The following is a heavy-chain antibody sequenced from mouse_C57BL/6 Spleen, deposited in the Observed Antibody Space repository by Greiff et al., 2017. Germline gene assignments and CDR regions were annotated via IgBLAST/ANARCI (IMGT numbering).Heavy chain of an antibody. Sequence: QVQLQQPGAELVMPGASVKLSCKASGYTFTSYWMHWVKQRPGQGLEWIGEIDPSDSYTNYNQKFKGKSTLTVDKSTSTAYMQLSSLTSEDSAVYYCARGDDGYYGGYLDVWGTGTTVTVSS. J-gene: IGHJ1*03. D-gene: IGHD2-3*01. CDR3: ARGDDGYYGGYLDV. V-gene: IGHV1-69*01. CDR1: GYTFTSYW. CDR2: IDPSDSYT.